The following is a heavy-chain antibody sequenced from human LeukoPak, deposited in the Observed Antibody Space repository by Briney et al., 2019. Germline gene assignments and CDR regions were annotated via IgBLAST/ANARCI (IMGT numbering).Heavy chain of an antibody. V-gene: IGHV4-59*08. CDR1: GGSISGDY. CDR3: ARHGVTALLFDY. Sequence: SETLSLTCTVSGGSISGDYWSWIRQPPRKGLGWIGYIYYSGSTNYNPSLKRRVTISVDTSKNQISLKLSSVTAADTAVYYCARHGVTALLFDYWGQGTLVTVSS. J-gene: IGHJ4*02. D-gene: IGHD2-21*02. CDR2: IYYSGST.